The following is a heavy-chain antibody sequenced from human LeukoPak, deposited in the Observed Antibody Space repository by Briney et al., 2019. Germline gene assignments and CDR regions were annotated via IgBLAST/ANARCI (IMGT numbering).Heavy chain of an antibody. V-gene: IGHV3-23*01. CDR3: AKVEVTMVRGVIINECYFDY. D-gene: IGHD3-10*01. Sequence: PGGSLRLSCAASGFTFSSYGMHWVRQAPGKGLEWVSAISGSGGSTYYADSVKGRFTISRDNSKNTLYLQMNSLRAEDTAVYYCAKVEVTMVRGVIINECYFDYWGQGTLVTVSS. J-gene: IGHJ4*02. CDR2: ISGSGGST. CDR1: GFTFSSYG.